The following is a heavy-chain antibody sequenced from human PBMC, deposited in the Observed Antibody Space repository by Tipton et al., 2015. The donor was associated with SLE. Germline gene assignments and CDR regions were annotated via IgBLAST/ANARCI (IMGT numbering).Heavy chain of an antibody. CDR1: GDSISSYY. CDR3: ARGDSIGWYFDF. V-gene: IGHV4-59*01. J-gene: IGHJ2*01. Sequence: TLSLTCTVSGDSISSYYWNWIRQPPGKGLEWIGYIYYSGTTNYNPSLESRVTISVDTSKNQFSLKLSSVTAADTAVYYCARGDSIGWYFDFWGRGTLVTVSS. D-gene: IGHD6-25*01. CDR2: IYYSGTT.